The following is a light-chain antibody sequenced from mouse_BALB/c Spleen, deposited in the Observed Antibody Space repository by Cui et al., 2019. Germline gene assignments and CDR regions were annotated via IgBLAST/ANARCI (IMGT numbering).Light chain of an antibody. V-gene: IGKV10-96*01. CDR3: QQGNTLPYT. Sequence: DIQMTQTTSSLSASLGDRVTISCSASQDINTYLNWYQQKPNGTSKHLSYYTAKLYAGDPSRFSGSGSGTDYSLTIRNLEQEDIATYFCQQGNTLPYTFGGGTKLEIK. CDR1: QDINTY. CDR2: YTA. J-gene: IGKJ2*01.